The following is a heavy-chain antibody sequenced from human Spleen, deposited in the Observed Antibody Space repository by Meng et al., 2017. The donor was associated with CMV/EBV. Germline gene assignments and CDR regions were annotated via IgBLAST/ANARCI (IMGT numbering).Heavy chain of an antibody. CDR2: IWYDGSKK. J-gene: IGHJ6*02. V-gene: IGHV3-33*03. Sequence: GGSLRLSCEASGFTFSNYGMHWIRQAPGKGLEWVAVIWYDGSKKQYAGFVKGRFIISRDNSKNTLYLQMNSLTAEDTALYHCVKATGALGYCSDISCPLGYKYYYGVDVWGQGAKVTVSS. CDR1: GFTFSNYG. CDR3: VKATGALGYCSDISCPLGYKYYYGVDV. D-gene: IGHD2-2*01.